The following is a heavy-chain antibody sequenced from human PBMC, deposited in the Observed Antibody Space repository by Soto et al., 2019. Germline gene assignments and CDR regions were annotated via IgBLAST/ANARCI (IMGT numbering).Heavy chain of an antibody. CDR3: AREPIPSRLLDEGIAARPRPPTTSYNWFDP. CDR2: IIPILGIA. V-gene: IGHV1-69*04. J-gene: IGHJ5*02. CDR1: GGTFSSYT. D-gene: IGHD6-6*01. Sequence: GASVKVSCKASGGTFSSYTISWVRQAPGQGLEWMGRIIPILGIANYAQKFQGRVTITADKSTSTAYMELSSLRSEDTAVYYCAREPIPSRLLDEGIAARPRPPTTSYNWFDPWGQGTLVTVSS.